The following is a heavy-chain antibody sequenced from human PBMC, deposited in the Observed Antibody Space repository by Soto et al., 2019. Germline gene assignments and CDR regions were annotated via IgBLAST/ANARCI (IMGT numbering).Heavy chain of an antibody. D-gene: IGHD2-2*02. CDR1: GFTFSDYG. V-gene: IGHV3-30-3*01. J-gene: IGHJ6*02. CDR3: ARAQSYTATFGKNHSTTLRSYYGLDS. CDR2: TSYDGSNI. Sequence: QMKLAESGGGVVQPGRSLRLSCLASGFTFSDYGMHWVRQAPGKGLEWVAVTSYDGSNIYYADCVTGRFIISRDISNSTLLLQMNSLKSDDTAVYYWARAQSYTATFGKNHSTTLRSYYGLDSWGHGTTVTVSS.